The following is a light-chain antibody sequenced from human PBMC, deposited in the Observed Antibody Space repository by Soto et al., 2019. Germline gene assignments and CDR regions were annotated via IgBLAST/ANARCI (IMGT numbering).Light chain of an antibody. Sequence: QSVLTQPASVSGSPGQSITLSCTGTSSDVGGYNYVSWYQQQPGKAPKFMIYDVTNRPSGVSNRFSGSKSGNTASLTISGLQAEDEADYYCCSYTTSNTRQIVFGTGTKVTVL. J-gene: IGLJ1*01. CDR3: CSYTTSNTRQIV. CDR2: DVT. V-gene: IGLV2-14*01. CDR1: SSDVGGYNY.